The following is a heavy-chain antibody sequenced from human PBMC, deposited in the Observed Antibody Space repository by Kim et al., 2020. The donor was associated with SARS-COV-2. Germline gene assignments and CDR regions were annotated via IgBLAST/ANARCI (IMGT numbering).Heavy chain of an antibody. V-gene: IGHV1-2*06. D-gene: IGHD3-10*01. CDR2: INPNSGDT. J-gene: IGHJ4*02. CDR1: GYAFTGYY. CDR3: VTVGGLAWFGPRGWDADY. Sequence: ASVKVSCKASGYAFTGYYMFWVRQAPGQGLEWMGRINPNSGDTNYAQKFQGRVTMTRDTSISTAYMELRRLRSDDTAVYYCVTVGGLAWFGPRGWDADYWGQGTLVTVSS.